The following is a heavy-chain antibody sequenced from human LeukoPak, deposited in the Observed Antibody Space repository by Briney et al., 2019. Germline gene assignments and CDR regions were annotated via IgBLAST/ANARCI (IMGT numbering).Heavy chain of an antibody. CDR3: VIGYSSEDAFDI. Sequence: GGSLRLSCAASGFTFSAYNMNWVRQAPGKGLEWVASISSISTYIWYADSVKGRFITSRDNTKKSLYLEMNSLRAEDTAVYYGVIGYSSEDAFDIWGQGTMVTVSS. V-gene: IGHV3-21*01. J-gene: IGHJ3*02. CDR2: ISSISTYI. CDR1: GFTFSAYN. D-gene: IGHD6-19*01.